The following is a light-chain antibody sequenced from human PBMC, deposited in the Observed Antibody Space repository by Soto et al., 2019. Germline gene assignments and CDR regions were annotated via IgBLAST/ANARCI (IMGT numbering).Light chain of an antibody. Sequence: EIVLTQSPGTLSLSQGERATLSCRAIQSVSSSYLAWYQQKPGQAPRLLIYGASSRATGIPDRFSGSGSGTEFTLTISSLQSEDFAVYYCQQYNNWPPWTFGQGTKVDVK. CDR1: QSVSSSY. J-gene: IGKJ1*01. CDR2: GAS. V-gene: IGKV3-20*01. CDR3: QQYNNWPPWT.